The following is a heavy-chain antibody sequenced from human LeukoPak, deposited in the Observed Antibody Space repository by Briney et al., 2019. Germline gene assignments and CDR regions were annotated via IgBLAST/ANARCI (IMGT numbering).Heavy chain of an antibody. D-gene: IGHD2-2*01. CDR1: GFTFSSYA. CDR3: AKGTSSSCYGGLGY. CDR2: ISGSGDST. V-gene: IGHV3-23*01. J-gene: IGHJ4*02. Sequence: GGSLRLSCTASGFTFSSYAMTWVRQAPGKGLEWVSVISGSGDSTFYADSVKGRFTISRDSSKNTLHLQMNSLRAEDTAVYYCAKGTSSSCYGGLGYWGQGTLVTVSS.